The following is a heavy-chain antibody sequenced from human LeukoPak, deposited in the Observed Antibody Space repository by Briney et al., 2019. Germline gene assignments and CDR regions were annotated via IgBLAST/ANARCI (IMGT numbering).Heavy chain of an antibody. CDR3: ARDTLDYFDY. Sequence: SETLSLTCTVSGGSISSYYWSWIRQPPGKGLEWIGYIYYSGSTNYNPSLKSRVTTSVDTSKNQFSLKLSSVTAADTAVYYCARDTLDYFDYWGQGTLVTVSS. J-gene: IGHJ4*02. V-gene: IGHV4-59*01. CDR1: GGSISSYY. CDR2: IYYSGST.